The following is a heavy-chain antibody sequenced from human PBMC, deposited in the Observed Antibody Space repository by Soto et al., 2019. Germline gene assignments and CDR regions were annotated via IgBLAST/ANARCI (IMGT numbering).Heavy chain of an antibody. CDR1: GYTFTSYG. CDR3: AGDRFYPWYQLYYYYYGMDV. Sequence: QVQLVQSGAEVKKPGASVKVSCKASGYTFTSYGISWVRQAPGQGLEWMGWISAYNGNTNYAQKLQGRVTLTTDTSTSTAYMEAGSLRSDDTAVYYCAGDRFYPWYQLYYYYYGMDVWGQGTTVTVSS. V-gene: IGHV1-18*01. J-gene: IGHJ6*02. D-gene: IGHD2-2*01. CDR2: ISAYNGNT.